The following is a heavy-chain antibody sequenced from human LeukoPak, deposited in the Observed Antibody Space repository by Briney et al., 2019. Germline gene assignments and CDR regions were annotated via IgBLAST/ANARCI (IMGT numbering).Heavy chain of an antibody. CDR2: IYSGGST. J-gene: IGHJ4*02. CDR3: ARIEMATSHFDY. V-gene: IGHV3-66*02. Sequence: GGSLRLSCAASGFTVSSNYMSWVRQAPGKGLEWVSVIYSGGSTYYAYSVKGRFTISRDNSKNTLYLQMNSLRAEDTAVYYCARIEMATSHFDYWGQGALVTVSS. CDR1: GFTVSSNY. D-gene: IGHD5-24*01.